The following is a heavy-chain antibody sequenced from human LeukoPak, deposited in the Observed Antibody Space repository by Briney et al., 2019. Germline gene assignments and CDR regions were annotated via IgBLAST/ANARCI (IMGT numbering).Heavy chain of an antibody. J-gene: IGHJ5*02. D-gene: IGHD2-2*02. CDR2: INPNSGGT. V-gene: IGHV1-2*02. CDR3: ARYSCSSTSCYKEGNWFDP. CDR1: GYTFTVYY. Sequence: ASVKVSCKASGYTFTVYYMHGVRQAPGQGLEWMGCINPNSGGTNYAQKFQGRVTMTRDTSISTAYMELSRLRSDDTAVYYCARYSCSSTSCYKEGNWFDPWGQGTLVTVSS.